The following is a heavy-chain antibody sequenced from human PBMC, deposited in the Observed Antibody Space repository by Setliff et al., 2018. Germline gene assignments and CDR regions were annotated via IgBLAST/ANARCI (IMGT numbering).Heavy chain of an antibody. Sequence: PSETLSLTCAVSGGSISSSYYYWGWIRQPPGKGLEWIGSIYYSGSTYYNPYLKSRVTISVDTSKNQFSLKLSSVTAADTAVYYCARSVVVIAYDAFDIWGQGTMVTVSS. J-gene: IGHJ3*02. D-gene: IGHD2-21*01. CDR1: GGSISSSYYY. V-gene: IGHV4-39*01. CDR3: ARSVVVIAYDAFDI. CDR2: IYYSGST.